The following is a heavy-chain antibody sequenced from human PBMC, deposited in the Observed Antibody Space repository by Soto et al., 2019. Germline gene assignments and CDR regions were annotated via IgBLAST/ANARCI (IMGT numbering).Heavy chain of an antibody. D-gene: IGHD1-1*01. Sequence: QVQLQQWGAGLLKPSETLSLTCAVYGGFVSSGSYYWSWIRQPPGKGLEWIGEMSHSGGTHFNPSLKIRLPISVDTSKNQFSLKMSAVTAADTALYYCARVERGTATTVVDAFDIWGPGTMVTVSS. J-gene: IGHJ3*02. CDR3: ARVERGTATTVVDAFDI. CDR2: MSHSGGT. CDR1: GGFVSSGSYY. V-gene: IGHV4-34*01.